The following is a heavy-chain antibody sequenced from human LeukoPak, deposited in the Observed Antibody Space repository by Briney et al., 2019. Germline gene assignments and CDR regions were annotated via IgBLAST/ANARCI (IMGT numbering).Heavy chain of an antibody. D-gene: IGHD3-10*01. J-gene: IGHJ4*02. CDR1: GFTFSSYW. V-gene: IGHV3-7*01. CDR3: ARYTYYHGSGSYYLDY. Sequence: GGSLRLSCAASGFTFSSYWMSWVRQAPGKGLEWVANIRQEGSEKYYVDSVKGRFTISRDNAKISLYLQMSSLRAEDTAVYYCARYTYYHGSGSYYLDYWGQGILVTVSS. CDR2: IRQEGSEK.